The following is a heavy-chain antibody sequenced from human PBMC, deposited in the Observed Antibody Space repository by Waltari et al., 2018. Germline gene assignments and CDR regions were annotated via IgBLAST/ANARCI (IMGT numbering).Heavy chain of an antibody. V-gene: IGHV1-69*04. CDR2: IIPILGIA. D-gene: IGHD4-17*01. Sequence: QVQLVQSGAEVKKPGSSVKVSCKASGGTFSSYAISWVRLAPGQGLEWMGRIIPILGIANHARKFQGRVTITADKSTSTAYMELSSLRSEDAAVYYCARGSTVTTIEHAFDIWGQGTMVTVSS. CDR3: ARGSTVTTIEHAFDI. J-gene: IGHJ3*02. CDR1: GGTFSSYA.